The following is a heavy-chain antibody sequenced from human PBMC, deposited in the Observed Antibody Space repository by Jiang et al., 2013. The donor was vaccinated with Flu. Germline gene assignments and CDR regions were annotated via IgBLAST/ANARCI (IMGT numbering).Heavy chain of an antibody. J-gene: IGHJ4*02. CDR1: GGSISSYY. CDR3: ARLTPTEVDY. CDR2: IYYSGST. D-gene: IGHD4-17*01. V-gene: IGHV4-59*08. Sequence: ETLSLTCTVSGGSISSYYWSWIRQPPGKGLEWIGYIYYSGSTNYNPSLKSRVTISVDTSKNQFSLKLSSVTAADTAVYYCARLTPTEVDYWGQGTLVTVSS.